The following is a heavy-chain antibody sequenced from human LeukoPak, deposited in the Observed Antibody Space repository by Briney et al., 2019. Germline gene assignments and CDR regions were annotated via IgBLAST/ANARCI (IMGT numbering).Heavy chain of an antibody. CDR3: ASQGGVYYYYMDV. Sequence: GGSLRLSCAASGFTFSSYGMNWVRQAPGKGLEWVSSISSSSSYIYYADSVKGRFTISRDNAKNSLYLQMNSLRAEDTAVYYCASQGGVYYYYMDVWGKGTTVTVSS. J-gene: IGHJ6*03. CDR2: ISSSSSYI. D-gene: IGHD2-8*02. CDR1: GFTFSSYG. V-gene: IGHV3-21*01.